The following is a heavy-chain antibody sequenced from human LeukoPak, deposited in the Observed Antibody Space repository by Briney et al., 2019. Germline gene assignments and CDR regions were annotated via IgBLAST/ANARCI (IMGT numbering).Heavy chain of an antibody. D-gene: IGHD5-18*01. CDR3: ARGDTTMVGYYYGMDV. J-gene: IGHJ6*02. CDR2: ISSSGTTI. CDR1: GFTFSSYE. V-gene: IGHV3-48*03. Sequence: GGSLRLSCAASGFTFSSYEMNWVRQAPGKGLEWVSYISSSGTTIYYADSVEGRFTISRDDAKNSLYLQMNSLRAEDTAVYYCARGDTTMVGYYYGMDVWGQGTTVTVSS.